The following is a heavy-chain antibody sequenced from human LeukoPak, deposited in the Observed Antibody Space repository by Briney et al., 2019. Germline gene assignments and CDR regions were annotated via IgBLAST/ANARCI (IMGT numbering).Heavy chain of an antibody. CDR1: GGSISSYY. Sequence: LETLSLTCTVSGGSISSYYWSWVRQPPGKGLEWIGYIYYSGSTNYNPSLKSRVTISVDTSKNQFSLKLSSVTAADTAVYDCARESSSYCTNGVCYSLDYWGQGTLVTIST. J-gene: IGHJ4*02. D-gene: IGHD2-8*01. CDR3: ARESSSYCTNGVCYSLDY. CDR2: IYYSGST. V-gene: IGHV4-59*12.